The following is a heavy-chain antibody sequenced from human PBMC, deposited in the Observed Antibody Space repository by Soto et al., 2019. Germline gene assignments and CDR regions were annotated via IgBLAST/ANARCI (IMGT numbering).Heavy chain of an antibody. D-gene: IGHD6-25*01. CDR2: IYYSGST. Sequence: PSETLSLTCTISGGSISSTNYYWGWIRQPPGKGLDWIGNIYYSGSTYYNPSLKSRVTISVDTSKNQFSLKLSSVTTADTAVYYCARRWSSATFDYWGQGTLVTVSS. V-gene: IGHV4-39*01. J-gene: IGHJ4*02. CDR3: ARRWSSATFDY. CDR1: GGSISSTNYY.